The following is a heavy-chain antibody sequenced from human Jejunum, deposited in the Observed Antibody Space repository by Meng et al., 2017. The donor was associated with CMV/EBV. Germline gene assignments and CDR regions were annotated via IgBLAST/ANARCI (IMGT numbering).Heavy chain of an antibody. D-gene: IGHD3-10*01. J-gene: IGHJ6*02. V-gene: IGHV3-73*01. Sequence: AFSDSGMHWVRQASEKGLEWVGRIRSKAATYATAYAASVEGRFTISRDDSKNTAYLQMNSLKIEDTAVYYCARGSWNYYYYGMDVWGQGTTGTVSS. CDR1: AFSDSG. CDR3: ARGSWNYYYYGMDV. CDR2: IRSKAATYAT.